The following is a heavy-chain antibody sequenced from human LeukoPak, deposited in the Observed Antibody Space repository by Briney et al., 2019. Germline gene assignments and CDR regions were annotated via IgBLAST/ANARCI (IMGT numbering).Heavy chain of an antibody. CDR1: GFTFSSYG. V-gene: IGHV3-30*03. D-gene: IGHD3-22*01. J-gene: IGHJ4*02. CDR2: ISYDGSKT. Sequence: GSLRLSCAASGFTFSSYGMHWVRQAPGKGLEWVTVISYDGSKTYYADSVKGRFTVSRDNSKNTLYLQMNSLRVEDSAVYFCATDGDNRYYYDSTGYPPLDYWGQGTLVTVSS. CDR3: ATDGDNRYYYDSTGYPPLDY.